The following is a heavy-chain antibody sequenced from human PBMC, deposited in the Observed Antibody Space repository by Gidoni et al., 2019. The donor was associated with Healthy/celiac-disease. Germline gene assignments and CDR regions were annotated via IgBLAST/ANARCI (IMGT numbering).Heavy chain of an antibody. D-gene: IGHD3-10*01. CDR2: INPSGGST. Sequence: QVQLVQSGAEVKKPGASVKVSCKASGYTFTSYYMHWVRQAPGQGLEWMGIINPSGGSTSYAQKFQGRVTMTRDTSTSTVYMELSSLRSVDTAVFYCARDSGMGYYGSEYFQHWGQGTLVTVSS. CDR3: ARDSGMGYYGSEYFQH. CDR1: GYTFTSYY. J-gene: IGHJ1*01. V-gene: IGHV1-46*01.